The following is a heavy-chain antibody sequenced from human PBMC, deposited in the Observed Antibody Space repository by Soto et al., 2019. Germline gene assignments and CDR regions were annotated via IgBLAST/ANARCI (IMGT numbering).Heavy chain of an antibody. CDR1: GFTFSDHH. CDR3: SRDLGS. J-gene: IGHJ5*02. CDR2: TRNKANSYTT. Sequence: EVHLVESGGGLVQPGGSLRLSCAASGFTFSDHHMDWVRQDPGKGLEWVGRTRNKANSYTTEYAASVKGRFTISRDDSKNSLYLQMNSLKTEDTAVYYCSRDLGSWGQGTLVTVSS. V-gene: IGHV3-72*01.